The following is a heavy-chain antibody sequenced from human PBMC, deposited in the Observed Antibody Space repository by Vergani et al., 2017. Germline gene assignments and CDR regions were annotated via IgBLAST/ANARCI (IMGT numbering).Heavy chain of an antibody. CDR1: GYTFTSYY. CDR3: AREFTMVRGVIIGFDY. Sequence: QVQLVQSGAEVKKPGASVKVSCKASGYTFTSYYMHWVRQAPGQGLEWMGIINPSGGCTSYAQKFQGRVTMTRDTSTSTVYMELSSLRSEDTAVYYCAREFTMVRGVIIGFDYWGQGTLVTVSS. CDR2: INPSGGCT. J-gene: IGHJ4*02. V-gene: IGHV1-46*01. D-gene: IGHD3-10*01.